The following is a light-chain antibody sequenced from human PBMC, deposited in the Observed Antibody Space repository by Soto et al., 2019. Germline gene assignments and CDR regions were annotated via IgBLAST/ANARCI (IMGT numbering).Light chain of an antibody. Sequence: DIQMTQSPSTLSASVGDRVTITCRASQSISLSLAWHQQKPGKAPKPLMYKASSLESGAPSRFSGSGSGTEFTLTISSLQPDDFATYYCQQYRYFPWTFGQGTNVEIK. J-gene: IGKJ1*01. V-gene: IGKV1-5*03. CDR3: QQYRYFPWT. CDR2: KAS. CDR1: QSISLS.